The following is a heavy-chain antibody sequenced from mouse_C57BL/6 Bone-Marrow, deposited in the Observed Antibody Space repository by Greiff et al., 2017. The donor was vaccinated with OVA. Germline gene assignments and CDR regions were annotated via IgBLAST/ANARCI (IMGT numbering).Heavy chain of an antibody. CDR1: GFTFSDYG. CDR3: ARGPSNLYYFDY. CDR2: ISSGSSTI. J-gene: IGHJ2*01. V-gene: IGHV5-17*01. Sequence: EVQLVESGGGLVKPGGSLKLSCAASGFTFSDYGMHWVRQAPEKGLEWVAYISSGSSTIYYADTVKGRFTISRDNAKNTLFLQMTSLRSEDTAMSYCARGPSNLYYFDYWGQGATLTVSS.